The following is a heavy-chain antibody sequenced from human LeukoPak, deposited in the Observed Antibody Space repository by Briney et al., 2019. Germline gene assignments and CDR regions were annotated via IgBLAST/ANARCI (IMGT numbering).Heavy chain of an antibody. CDR3: ARDLYSGSFL. D-gene: IGHD1-26*01. CDR1: GGSISNGTSY. V-gene: IGHV4-61*02. J-gene: IGHJ4*02. CDR2: IYSSGST. Sequence: KSSETLSLTCTVSGGSISNGTSYWTWIRQPAVKSLEWLGRIYSSGSTNYNPSLKSRVTISADTSKNQFSLTLTSVTAADTAVYYCARDLYSGSFLWGQGTLVTVSS.